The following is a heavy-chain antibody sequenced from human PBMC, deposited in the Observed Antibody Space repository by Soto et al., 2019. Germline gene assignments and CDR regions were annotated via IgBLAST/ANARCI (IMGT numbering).Heavy chain of an antibody. CDR2: IIPVLGIA. CDR3: AMEYCSSTSCYRDY. V-gene: IGHV1-69*02. D-gene: IGHD2-2*02. J-gene: IGHJ4*02. Sequence: QVQLVQSGAEVKKPGSSVKVSCKASGGTFSSYTISWVRQAPGQGLEWMGRIIPVLGIATYAQKFQGRVTMTAVKSTSTAYMELGSLRSEDTAVYYCAMEYCSSTSCYRDYWGQGTRVTVSS. CDR1: GGTFSSYT.